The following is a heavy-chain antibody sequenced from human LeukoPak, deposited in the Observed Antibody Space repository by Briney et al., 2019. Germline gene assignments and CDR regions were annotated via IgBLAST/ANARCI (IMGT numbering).Heavy chain of an antibody. D-gene: IGHD6-13*01. V-gene: IGHV3-21*01. CDR1: GFTFSGNA. CDR3: ARPLDSSNNYFDY. Sequence: GGSLRLSCAASGFTFSGNAMNWVRQAPGKGLEWVSFISSSSNYMSYADSVKGRFTISRDNAKNSLYLQMNSLRAEDTAVYYCARPLDSSNNYFDYWGQGNLVTVSA. CDR2: ISSSSNYM. J-gene: IGHJ4*02.